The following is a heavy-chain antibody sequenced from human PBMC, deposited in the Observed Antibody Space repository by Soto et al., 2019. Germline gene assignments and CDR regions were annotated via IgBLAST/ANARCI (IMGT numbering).Heavy chain of an antibody. CDR2: IYYSGST. V-gene: IGHV4-39*01. CDR3: ARHDWAKPFDY. Sequence: QLQLQESGPGLVKPSETLSLTCTVSGGSISSSSYYWGWIRQPPGKGLEWIGSIYYSGSTYYNPSLKSRVTIAVETSKIQSSLKLSPVTAADTAVYYCARHDWAKPFDYWGQGTLVTVSS. CDR1: GGSISSSSYY. D-gene: IGHD3-9*01. J-gene: IGHJ4*02.